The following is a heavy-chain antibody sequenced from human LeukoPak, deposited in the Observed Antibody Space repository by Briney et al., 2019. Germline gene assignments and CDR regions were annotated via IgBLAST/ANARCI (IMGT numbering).Heavy chain of an antibody. CDR2: FDPEDGET. J-gene: IGHJ4*02. Sequence: ASVKVSCKVSGYTLTELSMHWVRQAPGKGLEWMGGFDPEDGETIYAQEFQGRVTMTEDTSTDTAYMELSSLRSEDTAVYYCATRHNRVPAAILQPDYWGQGTLVTVSS. D-gene: IGHD2-2*02. CDR3: ATRHNRVPAAILQPDY. V-gene: IGHV1-24*01. CDR1: GYTLTELS.